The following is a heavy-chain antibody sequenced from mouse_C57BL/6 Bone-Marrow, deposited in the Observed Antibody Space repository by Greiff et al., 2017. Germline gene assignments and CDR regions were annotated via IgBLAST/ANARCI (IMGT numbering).Heavy chain of an antibody. V-gene: IGHV1-81*01. J-gene: IGHJ2*01. CDR2: IYPRSGNT. D-gene: IGHD2-4*01. Sequence: QVHVKQSGAELARPGASVKLSCKASGYTFTSYGISWVKQRTGQGLEWIGEIYPRSGNTYYNEKFKGKATLTADKSSSTAYMELRSLTSEDSAVNFCTRQGLYYDYCYWGQGTTLTVSS. CDR1: GYTFTSYG. CDR3: TRQGLYYDYCY.